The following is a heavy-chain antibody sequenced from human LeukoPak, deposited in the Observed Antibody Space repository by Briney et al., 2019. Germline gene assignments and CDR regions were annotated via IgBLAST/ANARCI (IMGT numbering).Heavy chain of an antibody. CDR2: ISYDGSNK. D-gene: IGHD2-21*02. J-gene: IGHJ4*02. CDR3: ARQVTYDY. CDR1: GFTFSSYA. V-gene: IGHV3-30-3*01. Sequence: GGSLRLSCAASGFTFSSYAMHWVRQAPGKGLEWVAVISYDGSNKYYADSVKGRFTISRDNPKNTLYLQMNSLRAEDTAVYYCARQVTYDYWGQGTLVTVSS.